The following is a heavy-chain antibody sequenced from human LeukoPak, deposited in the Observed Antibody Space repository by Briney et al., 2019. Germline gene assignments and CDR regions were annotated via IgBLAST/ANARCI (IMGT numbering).Heavy chain of an antibody. Sequence: GGSLRLSCAASGFTFSSYWMSWVRQAPGKGLEWVANIKQDGSEKYYVDSVKGRFTVSRDNAKSSLYLQMNSLRVEDTAMYYCAKVAASGISPTDYWGQGTLVTVSS. CDR3: AKVAASGISPTDY. D-gene: IGHD6-13*01. CDR1: GFTFSSYW. CDR2: IKQDGSEK. J-gene: IGHJ4*02. V-gene: IGHV3-7*01.